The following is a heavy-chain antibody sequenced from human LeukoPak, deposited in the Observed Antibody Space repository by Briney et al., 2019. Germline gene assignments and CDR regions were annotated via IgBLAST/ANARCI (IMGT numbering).Heavy chain of an antibody. CDR2: INPNSGGT. D-gene: IGHD2-2*02. Sequence: ASVKVSCKASGYTFTGYYMHWVRQAPGQGLEWMGWINPNSGGTNYAQKFQGRVTMTRDTPISTAYMELSRLRSDDTAVYYCARGDEYHYYYYYMDVWGKGTTVTVSS. CDR3: ARGDEYHYYYYYMDV. J-gene: IGHJ6*03. V-gene: IGHV1-2*02. CDR1: GYTFTGYY.